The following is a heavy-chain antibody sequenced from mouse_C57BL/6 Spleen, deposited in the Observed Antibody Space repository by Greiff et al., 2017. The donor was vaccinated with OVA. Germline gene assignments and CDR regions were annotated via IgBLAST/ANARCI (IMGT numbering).Heavy chain of an antibody. CDR3: AREGSDYFGAMDY. CDR2: ISYDGSN. CDR1: GYSITSGYY. J-gene: IGHJ4*01. D-gene: IGHD2-13*01. V-gene: IGHV3-6*01. Sequence: EVKLQESGPGLVKPSQSLSLTCSVPGYSITSGYYWNWIRQFPGNKLEWMGYISYDGSNNYNPSLKNRISITRDTSKNQFFLKLNSVTTEDTATYYCAREGSDYFGAMDYWGQGTSVTVSS.